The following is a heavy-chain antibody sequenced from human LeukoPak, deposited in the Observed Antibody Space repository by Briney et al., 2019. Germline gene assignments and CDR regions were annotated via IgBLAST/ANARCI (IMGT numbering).Heavy chain of an antibody. J-gene: IGHJ5*02. CDR2: IKQDGSDK. D-gene: IGHD2-21*02. CDR3: ARLLRCLNSADCYSWFDP. CDR1: GFNFRNYW. V-gene: IGHV3-7*01. Sequence: PGGSLRLSCAASGFNFRNYWMSWIRQAPGKGPEWVASIKQDGSDKRYVDSVRGRFTISRDNSKNSLHLQMNSLRADDTAVYYCARLLRCLNSADCYSWFDPWGQGALVIVSS.